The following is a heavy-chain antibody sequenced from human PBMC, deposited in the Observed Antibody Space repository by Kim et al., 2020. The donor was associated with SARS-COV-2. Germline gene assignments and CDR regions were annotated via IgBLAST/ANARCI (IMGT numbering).Heavy chain of an antibody. Sequence: SETLSLTCTVSGGSISGYYWSWIRQPAGKGLEWIGRIYDSGSTTYNPSLKSRVTMSVDTSKNQFSLKLNSVTAADTALYYCARRHSNYNWFDPWGQGTLVTRSS. J-gene: IGHJ5*02. D-gene: IGHD4-4*01. CDR2: IYDSGST. V-gene: IGHV4-4*07. CDR1: GGSISGYY. CDR3: ARRHSNYNWFDP.